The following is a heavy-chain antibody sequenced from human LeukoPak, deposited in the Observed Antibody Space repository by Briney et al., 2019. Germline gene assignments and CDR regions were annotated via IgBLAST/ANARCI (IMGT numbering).Heavy chain of an antibody. Sequence: PGGSLRLSCAASGFTFSNYAMHWVRQAPGKGLEWLAYIRYDGSSKYYADFVKGRFTISRDYSKNTLYLHMNSLRAEDTAVYYCARVRLQPRTLLDDAFDIWGQGTMVTVSS. CDR1: GFTFSNYA. J-gene: IGHJ3*02. V-gene: IGHV3-30*02. CDR3: ARVRLQPRTLLDDAFDI. D-gene: IGHD1-14*01. CDR2: IRYDGSSK.